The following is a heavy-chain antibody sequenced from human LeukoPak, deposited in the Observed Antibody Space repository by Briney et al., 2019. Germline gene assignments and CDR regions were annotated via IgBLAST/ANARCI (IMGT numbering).Heavy chain of an antibody. Sequence: GGSLRLSCAASGFTFSSYTMSWVRQAPGKGLEWVPAISGSGGSTYYADSVKGRFTISRDNSKNTLYLQMNSLRAEDTAVYYCAKDPLYCSGGSCYAFDIWGQGTMVTVSS. CDR3: AKDPLYCSGGSCYAFDI. V-gene: IGHV3-23*01. CDR2: ISGSGGST. D-gene: IGHD2-15*01. J-gene: IGHJ3*02. CDR1: GFTFSSYT.